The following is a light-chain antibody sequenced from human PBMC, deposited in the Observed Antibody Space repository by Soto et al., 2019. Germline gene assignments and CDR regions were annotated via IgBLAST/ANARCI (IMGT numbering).Light chain of an antibody. J-gene: IGLJ1*01. CDR3: SSYTRSSTYV. Sequence: QSALTQPASVSGSPGQSITISCPGTSSDVGGYNYVSWYQQHPGQAPKLMIYEVSNRPSGLSNRFSGSKSGNTASLTISGLQAEDEADYYCSSYTRSSTYVFGTGTKVTVL. CDR1: SSDVGGYNY. V-gene: IGLV2-14*01. CDR2: EVS.